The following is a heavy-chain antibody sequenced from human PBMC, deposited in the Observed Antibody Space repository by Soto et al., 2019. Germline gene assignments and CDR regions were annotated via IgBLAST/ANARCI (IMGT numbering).Heavy chain of an antibody. V-gene: IGHV4-61*01. D-gene: IGHD2-2*01. CDR1: GGSVSSGNYY. CDR2: VYYSGRT. Sequence: SETLSLTCTVSGGSVSSGNYYGSWIRQPPGKGLEWIGSVYYSGRTKYNPSLKRRVTISVDTSRNQFSLKVNSVTAADTAVYYCARDTVVVPALFDPWGQGTLVTVSS. CDR3: ARDTVVVPALFDP. J-gene: IGHJ5*02.